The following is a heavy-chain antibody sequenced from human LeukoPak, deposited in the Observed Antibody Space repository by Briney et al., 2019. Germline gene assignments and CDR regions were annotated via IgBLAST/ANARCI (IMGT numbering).Heavy chain of an antibody. V-gene: IGHV3-30-3*01. CDR2: ISYDETSK. J-gene: IGHJ4*02. CDR3: ARGWQLDF. Sequence: PGGSLRLSCAASGFTFSSYAMHWVRQAPGRGLECLALISYDETSKYYADSVKGRFTISRDNSKNTLYLQMDSLRAEDTAVYYCARGWQLDFWGQGTLVTVSS. D-gene: IGHD6-13*01. CDR1: GFTFSSYA.